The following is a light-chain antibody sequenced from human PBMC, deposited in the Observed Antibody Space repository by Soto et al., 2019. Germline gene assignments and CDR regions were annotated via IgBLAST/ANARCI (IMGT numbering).Light chain of an antibody. V-gene: IGLV2-14*01. CDR1: TTDVGGYKY. Sequence: QSALTQPASVSGSPGQSITLSCTGTTTDVGGYKYVSWYQQHPGKAPKLMIYDVTSRPSGVSDRFSGSKSGNTASLIISGLQAEDEADYFCISYTTSDTYVFGSGTKVTVL. CDR2: DVT. J-gene: IGLJ1*01. CDR3: ISYTTSDTYV.